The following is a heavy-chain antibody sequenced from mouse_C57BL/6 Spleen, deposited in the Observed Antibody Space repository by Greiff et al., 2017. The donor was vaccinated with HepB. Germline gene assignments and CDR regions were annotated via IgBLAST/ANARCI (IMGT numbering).Heavy chain of an antibody. Sequence: VQLQQPGAELVKPGASVKLSCKASGYTFTSYWMQWVKQRPGQGLEWIGEIDPSDSYTNYNQKFKGKATLTVDTSSSTAYMQLSSLTSEDSAVYYCARRVNDYWGQGTTLTVSS. J-gene: IGHJ2*01. CDR3: ARRVNDY. V-gene: IGHV1-50*01. CDR1: GYTFTSYW. CDR2: IDPSDSYT.